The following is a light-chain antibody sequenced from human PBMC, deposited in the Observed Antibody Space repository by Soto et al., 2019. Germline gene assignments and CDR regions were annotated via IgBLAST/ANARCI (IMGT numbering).Light chain of an antibody. CDR3: TSYTSSSTVV. CDR2: VVN. V-gene: IGLV2-14*01. CDR1: TNDVGGYHY. J-gene: IGLJ3*02. Sequence: QSAPTQAASVSGSLGQSITISCTGTTNDVGGYHYVSWYQHHPGKAPKLMIYVVNNRPSGVSSRFSGSKSGNTASLTISGLQAEDEADYYCTSYTSSSTVVFGGGTKLTVL.